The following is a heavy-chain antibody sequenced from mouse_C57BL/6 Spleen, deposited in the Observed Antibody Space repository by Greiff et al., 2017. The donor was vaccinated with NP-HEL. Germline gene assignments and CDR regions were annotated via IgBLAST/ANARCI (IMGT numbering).Heavy chain of an antibody. V-gene: IGHV7-3*01. Sequence: EVKLMESGGGLVQPGGSLSLSCAASGFTFTDYYMSWVRQPPGKALEWLGFIRNKANGYTTEYSASVKGRFTISRDNSQSILYLQMNALRAEDSATYYCARYNDPYAMDDWGQGTSVTVSS. CDR3: ARYNDPYAMDD. CDR2: IRNKANGYTT. D-gene: IGHD2-3*01. CDR1: GFTFTDYY. J-gene: IGHJ4*01.